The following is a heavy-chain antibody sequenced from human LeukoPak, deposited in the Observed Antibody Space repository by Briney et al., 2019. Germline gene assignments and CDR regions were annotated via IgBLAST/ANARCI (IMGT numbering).Heavy chain of an antibody. J-gene: IGHJ4*02. CDR2: INHSGST. V-gene: IGHV4-34*01. D-gene: IGHD7-27*01. Sequence: PSETLSLTCAVYGGSFSDYYWTWIRQPPGKGLEWIGEINHSGSTNYSPSLKNRVTMSVDTSKSQFSLKLTSVTAADTAEYYCARRTWGSGAGYFDFWGQGTLVTVSS. CDR3: ARRTWGSGAGYFDF. CDR1: GGSFSDYY.